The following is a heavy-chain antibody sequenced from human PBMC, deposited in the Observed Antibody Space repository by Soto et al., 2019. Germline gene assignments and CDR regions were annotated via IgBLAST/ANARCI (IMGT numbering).Heavy chain of an antibody. Sequence: GGSLRLSCAASEFSVEDFSMNWVRQVPGRGLEWVSSISSRGTYIYYVDSVRGRFTISRDNAKNSLYLQMNSLRAEDTAVYYCARGLGYSYGSRSRYYYYGMDVWGQGTTVTVSS. V-gene: IGHV3-21*06. D-gene: IGHD5-18*01. J-gene: IGHJ6*02. CDR3: ARGLGYSYGSRSRYYYYGMDV. CDR1: EFSVEDFS. CDR2: ISSRGTYI.